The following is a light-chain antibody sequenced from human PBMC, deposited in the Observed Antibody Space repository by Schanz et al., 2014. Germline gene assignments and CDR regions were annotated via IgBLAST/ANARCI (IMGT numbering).Light chain of an antibody. CDR2: DVS. CDR3: SSYTSSSTRV. CDR1: SSDVGGYNY. J-gene: IGLJ3*02. V-gene: IGLV2-14*03. Sequence: QSALTQPASVSGSPGQSITISCTGTSSDVGGYNYVSWYQQYPGKAPKLMIYDVSNRPSGVSNRFSGSKSAYTASLTISGLQAEDEADYYCSSYTSSSTRVFGGGTKLTVL.